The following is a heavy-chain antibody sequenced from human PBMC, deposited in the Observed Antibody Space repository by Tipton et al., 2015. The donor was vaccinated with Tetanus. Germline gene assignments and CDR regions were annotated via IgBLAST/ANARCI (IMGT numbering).Heavy chain of an antibody. CDR2: VFHTGIT. J-gene: IGHJ4*02. CDR1: GGSITSYY. CDR3: VRLACAGGSCYDDS. Sequence: TLSLTCAVSGGSITSYYISWIRQFPGKELQWIGNVFHTGITNYNPSLESRVTMSVDTAKNQCSLSLTSVTAADTAVYFCVRLACAGGSCYDDSWGQGTLVTVSS. V-gene: IGHV4-59*08. D-gene: IGHD2-15*01.